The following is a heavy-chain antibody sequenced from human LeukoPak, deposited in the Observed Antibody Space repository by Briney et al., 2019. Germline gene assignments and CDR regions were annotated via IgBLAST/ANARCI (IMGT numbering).Heavy chain of an antibody. V-gene: IGHV3-30*18. CDR3: AKDEVGSSGWCFDY. CDR1: GFTFSSYG. J-gene: IGHJ4*02. D-gene: IGHD6-19*01. Sequence: GRSLRLSCAASGFTFSSYGMHWVRQAPGKGLEWVAVISYDGSNKYYADSVKGRFTISRDNSENTLYLQMNSLRAEDTAVYYCAKDEVGSSGWCFDYWGQGTMVTVSS. CDR2: ISYDGSNK.